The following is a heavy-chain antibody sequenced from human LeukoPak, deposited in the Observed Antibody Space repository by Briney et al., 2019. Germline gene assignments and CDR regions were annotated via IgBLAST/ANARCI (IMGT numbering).Heavy chain of an antibody. Sequence: GASVKVSCKASGYTFTSYGISWVRQAPGQGLEWMGWISAYNGNTNYAQKLQGRVTMTTDTSTSTAYMELRSLRSDDTAVYYCARDGQAGYYYDSSGYPLYYFDYWGQGTLVTVSS. CDR3: ARDGQAGYYYDSSGYPLYYFDY. J-gene: IGHJ4*02. CDR2: ISAYNGNT. D-gene: IGHD3-22*01. V-gene: IGHV1-18*01. CDR1: GYTFTSYG.